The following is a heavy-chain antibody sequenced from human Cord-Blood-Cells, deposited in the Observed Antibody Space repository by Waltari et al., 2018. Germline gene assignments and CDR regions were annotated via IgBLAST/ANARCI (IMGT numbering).Heavy chain of an antibody. D-gene: IGHD1-7*01. CDR1: GGSISSSRYY. V-gene: IGHV4-39*01. Sequence: QLQLQESGPGLVKPSETLSLTCTVSGGSISSSRYYWGWIRQPPGKGLEWIGSIYYSGSTYYNPSLKSRVTISVDTSKNQFSLELSSVTAADTAVYYCARLNWNYAFDIWGQGTMVTVSS. J-gene: IGHJ3*02. CDR3: ARLNWNYAFDI. CDR2: IYYSGST.